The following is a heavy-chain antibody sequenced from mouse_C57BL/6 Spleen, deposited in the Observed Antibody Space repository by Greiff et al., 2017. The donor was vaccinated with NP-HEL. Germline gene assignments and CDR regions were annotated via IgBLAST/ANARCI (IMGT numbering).Heavy chain of an antibody. CDR3: ARDQVGRGYYFDY. Sequence: EVHLVESGGGLVKPGGSLKLSCAASGFTFSSYAMSWVRQTPEKRLEWVATISDGGSYTYYPDNVKGRFTISRDNAKNNLYLQMSHLKSEDTAMYYCARDQVGRGYYFDYWGQGTTLTVSS. CDR1: GFTFSSYA. D-gene: IGHD4-1*01. CDR2: ISDGGSYT. V-gene: IGHV5-4*01. J-gene: IGHJ2*01.